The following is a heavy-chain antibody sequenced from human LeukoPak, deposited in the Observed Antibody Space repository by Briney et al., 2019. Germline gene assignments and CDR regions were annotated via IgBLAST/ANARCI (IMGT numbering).Heavy chain of an antibody. CDR1: GGTFSSYA. CDR3: ARSTGVLRYFDWLSRPSWFDP. CDR2: IIPIFGTA. D-gene: IGHD3-9*01. V-gene: IGHV1-69*05. J-gene: IGHJ5*02. Sequence: ASVKVSCKASGGTFSSYAISWVRQAPGQGLEWMGGIIPIFGTANYAQKFQGRVTITTDESTSTAYMELSSLRSDDTAVYYCARSTGVLRYFDWLSRPSWFDPWGQGTLVTVSS.